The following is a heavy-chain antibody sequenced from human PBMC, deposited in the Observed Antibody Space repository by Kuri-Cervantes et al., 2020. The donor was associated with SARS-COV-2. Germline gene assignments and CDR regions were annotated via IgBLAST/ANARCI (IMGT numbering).Heavy chain of an antibody. Sequence: GESLKISCAASGFTFSSYWMHWVRQAPGKGLVWVSRLTNDGSDAIFADSVKGRITISRDNAKNMLYLYMNSLRADDTAVYYCARDSMTTRDFDYWGQGTLVTVSS. CDR3: ARDSMTTRDFDY. V-gene: IGHV3-74*01. J-gene: IGHJ4*02. CDR2: LTNDGSDA. CDR1: GFTFSSYW. D-gene: IGHD4-11*01.